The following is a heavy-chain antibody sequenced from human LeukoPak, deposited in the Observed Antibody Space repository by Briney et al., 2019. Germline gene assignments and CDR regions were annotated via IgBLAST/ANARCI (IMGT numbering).Heavy chain of an antibody. D-gene: IGHD4-17*01. J-gene: IGHJ4*02. CDR2: IIPIFGTA. V-gene: IGHV1-69*05. CDR3: ARGQSTVTMKSYYFDY. CDR1: GGTFGSYA. Sequence: SVKVSCKASGGTFGSYAISWVRQAPGQGLEWMGRIIPIFGTANYAQKFQGRVTITTDESTSTAYMELSSLRSEDTAVYYCARGQSTVTMKSYYFDYWGQGTLVTVSS.